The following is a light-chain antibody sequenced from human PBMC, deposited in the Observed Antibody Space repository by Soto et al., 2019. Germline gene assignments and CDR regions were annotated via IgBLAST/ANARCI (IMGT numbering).Light chain of an antibody. J-gene: IGKJ4*01. CDR2: DAS. CDR3: QQYDNLPTLT. Sequence: DIQMTQSPSSLSASVGDRVTITCQASQDISTDLNWYQQKPGKAPKLLIYDASNLETGVPSRFSGSGSGTDFTFTISSLQPEDIATYYCQQYDNLPTLTFGGGTKVEIK. CDR1: QDISTD. V-gene: IGKV1-33*01.